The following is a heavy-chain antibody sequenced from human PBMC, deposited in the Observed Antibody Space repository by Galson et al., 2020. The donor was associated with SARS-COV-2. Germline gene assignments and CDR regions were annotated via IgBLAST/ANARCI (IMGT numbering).Heavy chain of an antibody. CDR2: TRNKANSYTT. CDR3: ARDLSGSYLYGMDV. V-gene: IGHV3-72*01. D-gene: IGHD1-26*01. Sequence: GESLKISCAASGFTFSDHYMDWVRQAPGKGLEWVGRTRNKANSYTTEYAASVKGRFTISRDDSKNSLYLQMNSLKTEDTAVYYCARDLSGSYLYGMDVWGQGTTVTVSS. J-gene: IGHJ6*02. CDR1: GFTFSDHY.